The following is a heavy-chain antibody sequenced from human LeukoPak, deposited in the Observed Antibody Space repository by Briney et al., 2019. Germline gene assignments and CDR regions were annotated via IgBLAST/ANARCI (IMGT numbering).Heavy chain of an antibody. CDR1: GGSFSGYY. CDR2: INHSGST. CDR3: AREVYSSSSNWFDP. Sequence: SETLSLTCAVYGGSFSGYYWSWIRQPPGKGLEWIGEINHSGSTNYSPSLKSRVTISVDTSKNQFSLKLSSVTAADTAVYYCAREVYSSSSNWFDPWGQGTLVTVSS. J-gene: IGHJ5*02. D-gene: IGHD6-6*01. V-gene: IGHV4-34*01.